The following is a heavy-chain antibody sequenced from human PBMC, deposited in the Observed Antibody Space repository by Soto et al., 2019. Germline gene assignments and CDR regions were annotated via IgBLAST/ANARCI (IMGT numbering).Heavy chain of an antibody. J-gene: IGHJ6*02. CDR1: GYTFTSNG. D-gene: IGHD2-15*01. CDR2: ISAYNGNT. Sequence: QVQLVQSGAEVKKPGASVKVSCKASGYTFTSNGISWVRQAPGQGLEWMGWISAYNGNTNYAQKLQGRVTMTTDTSTSTAYMELRSLRSDDTAVYYCARDPPRLPPEDYYYYGMDVWGQGTTVTVSS. V-gene: IGHV1-18*01. CDR3: ARDPPRLPPEDYYYYGMDV.